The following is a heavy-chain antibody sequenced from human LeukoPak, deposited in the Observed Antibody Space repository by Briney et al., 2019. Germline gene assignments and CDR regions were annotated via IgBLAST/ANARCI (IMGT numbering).Heavy chain of an antibody. D-gene: IGHD2-8*02. CDR1: GFTFSNYA. CDR2: ITNGAAGT. Sequence: PGGSLRLSCAASGFTFSNYAMTWVRQAPGQGLEWVSPITNGAAGTFYADSVKGRFTISGDNSKNTVYLQMNSLRAEATAVYYCAKAVEYGWLFDYWGQGALVTVSS. V-gene: IGHV3-23*01. J-gene: IGHJ4*02. CDR3: AKAVEYGWLFDY.